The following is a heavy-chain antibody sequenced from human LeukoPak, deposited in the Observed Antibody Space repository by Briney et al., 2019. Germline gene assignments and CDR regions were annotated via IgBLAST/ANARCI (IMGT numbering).Heavy chain of an antibody. CDR1: GGSISSYY. D-gene: IGHD3-10*01. V-gene: IGHV4-59*08. J-gene: IGHJ5*01. Sequence: SETLSLTCTVSGGSISSYYWSWIRQPPGKGLEWIGNIYYSGSTNYNPPLKSRVTISVDTSKNQFSLKLSSVTAADTAVYYCARGPPDFYNSGSYYNGYNWFDSWGQGTLVTVSS. CDR2: IYYSGST. CDR3: ARGPPDFYNSGSYYNGYNWFDS.